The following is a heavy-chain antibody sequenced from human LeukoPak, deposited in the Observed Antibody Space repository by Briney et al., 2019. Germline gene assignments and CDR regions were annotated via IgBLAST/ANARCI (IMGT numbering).Heavy chain of an antibody. J-gene: IGHJ2*01. V-gene: IGHV3-72*01. CDR1: GFTFSDHY. D-gene: IGHD3-10*01. CDR2: TRNKAKSYTT. CDR3: TRSLEDRGFWYFDP. Sequence: GGSLRLSCAVSGFTFSDHYMDWVRQAPGKGLEWVGRTRNKAKSYTTEYAASVKGRLTISRDESKQSMYLQMNSLKAEDSAVYYCTRSLEDRGFWYFDPWGRGTLVTVSS.